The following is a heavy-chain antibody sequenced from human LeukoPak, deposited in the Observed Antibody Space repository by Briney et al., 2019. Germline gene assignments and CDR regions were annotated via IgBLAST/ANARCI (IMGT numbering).Heavy chain of an antibody. D-gene: IGHD5-12*01. CDR3: ARGVAILDYYFDY. CDR2: VIPIFGTA. J-gene: IGHJ4*02. CDR1: GSTFSRYA. Sequence: GASVKVSCKASGSTFSRYAISWLRQAPGQGLEWMGGVIPIFGTANYAQKFQGRVTITADKSTSTAYMELSSLRSEDTAVYYCARGVAILDYYFDYWGQGTPVTVSS. V-gene: IGHV1-69*06.